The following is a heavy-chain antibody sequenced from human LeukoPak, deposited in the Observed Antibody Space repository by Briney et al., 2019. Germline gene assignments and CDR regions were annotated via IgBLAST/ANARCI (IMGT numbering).Heavy chain of an antibody. J-gene: IGHJ5*02. CDR3: ARRGRYCSGGSCFIGLFDP. CDR1: GGSFSGYY. V-gene: IGHV4-34*01. CDR2: IYYSGIT. D-gene: IGHD2-15*01. Sequence: SETLSLTCAVYGGSFSGYYWNWIRQPPGKGLEWIGSIYYSGITYYNPSLKSRVTISVDTSKNQFSLKLSSVTAADTAVYYCARRGRYCSGGSCFIGLFDPWGQGTLVTVSS.